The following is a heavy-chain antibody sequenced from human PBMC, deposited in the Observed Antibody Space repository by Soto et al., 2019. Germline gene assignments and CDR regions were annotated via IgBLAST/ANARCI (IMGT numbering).Heavy chain of an antibody. D-gene: IGHD2-2*01. CDR1: GGSFSGYY. V-gene: IGHV4-34*01. CDR3: ARQGYCSSNSCYNYYYSGMDV. Sequence: SETLSLTCAVYGGSFSGYYWSWIRQPPGKGLEWIGEINHSGSTNYNPSLKSRVTISVDTSKNQFSLKLSSVTAADTAVYYCARQGYCSSNSCYNYYYSGMDVWGQGTTVTVSS. CDR2: INHSGST. J-gene: IGHJ6*02.